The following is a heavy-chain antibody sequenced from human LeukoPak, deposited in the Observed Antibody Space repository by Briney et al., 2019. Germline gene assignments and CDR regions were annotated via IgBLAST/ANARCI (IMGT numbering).Heavy chain of an antibody. V-gene: IGHV4-59*10. Sequence: SETLSLTCAVYGGSFSGYYWSWIRQPPGKGLEWIGRIYTSGSTNYNPSLKSRVTMSVDTSKNQFSLKLSSVTAADTAVYYCARDMGIAAAGTVNWFDPWGQGTLVTVSS. CDR2: IYTSGST. CDR1: GGSFSGYY. D-gene: IGHD6-13*01. CDR3: ARDMGIAAAGTVNWFDP. J-gene: IGHJ5*02.